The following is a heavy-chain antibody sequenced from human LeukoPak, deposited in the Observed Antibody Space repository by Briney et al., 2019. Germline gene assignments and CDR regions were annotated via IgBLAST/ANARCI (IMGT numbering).Heavy chain of an antibody. D-gene: IGHD3-3*01. J-gene: IGHJ4*02. V-gene: IGHV1-69*01. CDR2: IIPIFRTA. Sequence: SVKVSCKASGGTFSSYAISWVRQAPGQGLEWMGGIIPIFRTANYAQKFHGRLTITADESTSTVYMELSSLRSEDTAVFYCASAIATFGVVTNYYFDYWGKGTLVPSPQ. CDR3: ASAIATFGVVTNYYFDY. CDR1: GGTFSSYA.